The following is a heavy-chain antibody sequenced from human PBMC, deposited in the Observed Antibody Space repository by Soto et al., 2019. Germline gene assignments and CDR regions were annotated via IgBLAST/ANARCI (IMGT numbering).Heavy chain of an antibody. CDR1: GYTFTSYA. J-gene: IGHJ5*02. D-gene: IGHD6-19*01. CDR2: INAGNGNT. CDR3: ARGPIAVAGGLDP. Sequence: EASVKVSCKASGYTFTSYAMHWVRQAPGQRLEWMGWINAGNGNTKYSQKFQGRVTITRDTSASTAYMELSSLRSEDTAVYYCARGPIAVAGGLDPWGQGTLVTVSS. V-gene: IGHV1-3*01.